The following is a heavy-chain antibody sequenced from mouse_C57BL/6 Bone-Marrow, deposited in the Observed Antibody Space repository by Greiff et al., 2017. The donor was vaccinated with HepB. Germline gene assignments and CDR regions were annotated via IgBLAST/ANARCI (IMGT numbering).Heavy chain of an antibody. J-gene: IGHJ4*01. CDR3: AREGDLLLPYYAMDY. CDR2: ISYDGSN. Sequence: ESGPGLVKPSQSLSLTCSVTGYSITSGYYWNWIRQFPGNKLEWMGYISYDGSNNYNPSLKNRISITRDTSKNQFFLKLNSVTTEDTATYYCAREGDLLLPYYAMDYWGQGTSVTVSS. CDR1: GYSITSGYY. V-gene: IGHV3-6*01. D-gene: IGHD1-1*01.